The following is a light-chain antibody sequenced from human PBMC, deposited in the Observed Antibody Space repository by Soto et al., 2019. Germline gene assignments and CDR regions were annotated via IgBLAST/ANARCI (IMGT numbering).Light chain of an antibody. V-gene: IGKV3-11*01. J-gene: IGKJ5*01. CDR2: DTS. CDR1: QSVASY. Sequence: EIVLTQSPATLSLSPGERATLSCRASQSVASYLAWYQQKPGQAPRLLIYDTSNRATGIAARFSGSGSGTDFTLTISSLEPEDFAIYYCQQRNSWPLTFGQGTRLDIK. CDR3: QQRNSWPLT.